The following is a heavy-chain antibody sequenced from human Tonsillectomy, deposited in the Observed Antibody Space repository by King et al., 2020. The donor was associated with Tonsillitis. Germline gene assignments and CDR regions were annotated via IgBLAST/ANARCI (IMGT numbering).Heavy chain of an antibody. CDR1: GYNFTTYW. J-gene: IGHJ3*01. Sequence: VQLVESGAEVKKPGESLKISCKGSGYNFTTYWIGWVRQMPGKGLEWMGIIYAGDSDTRYSPSFQGQVTISAAKSISTAYLQWSSLKASDTAMYYCARPRRSGWNDAFDLWGQGTMVTVSS. V-gene: IGHV5-51*01. CDR2: IYAGDSDT. CDR3: ARPRRSGWNDAFDL. D-gene: IGHD6-19*01.